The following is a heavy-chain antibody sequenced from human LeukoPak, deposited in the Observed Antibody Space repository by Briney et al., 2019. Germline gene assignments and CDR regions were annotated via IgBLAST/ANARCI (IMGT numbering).Heavy chain of an antibody. CDR3: ARDSGRREDY. D-gene: IGHD1-1*01. CDR2: IKQDGSER. J-gene: IGHJ4*02. CDR1: GFTISSYW. V-gene: IGHV3-7*01. Sequence: GGSLRLSCVASGFTISSYWMIWVRQAPGKGLEWVANIKQDGSERYSVDSAKGRFTISRDNAKNSLYLQMNSLRAEDTAVYYCARDSGRREDYWGQGTLVTVSS.